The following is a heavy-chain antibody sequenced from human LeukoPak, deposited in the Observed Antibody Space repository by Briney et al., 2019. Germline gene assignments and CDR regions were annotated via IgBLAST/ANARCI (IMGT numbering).Heavy chain of an antibody. J-gene: IGHJ6*02. D-gene: IGHD6-6*01. Sequence: ASVKVSCKVSGYTFTELSMHWVRQAPGQGLEWMGGFDPEDGETIYAQKFQGRVTMTEDTSTDTAYMELSSLRSEDTAVYYCATVPLALVYGMDVWGQGTTVTVSS. CDR3: ATVPLALVYGMDV. V-gene: IGHV1-24*01. CDR1: GYTFTELS. CDR2: FDPEDGET.